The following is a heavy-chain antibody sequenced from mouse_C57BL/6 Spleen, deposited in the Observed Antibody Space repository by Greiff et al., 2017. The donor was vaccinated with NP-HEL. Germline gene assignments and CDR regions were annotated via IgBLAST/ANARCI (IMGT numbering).Heavy chain of an antibody. D-gene: IGHD4-1*01. J-gene: IGHJ4*01. V-gene: IGHV14-2*01. Sequence: EVQLQQSGAELVKPGASVKLSCTASGFNIKDYYMHWVKQRTEQGLEWIGRIDPEDGETKYAPKFPGKATITADTSSNTAYLQLSSLTSEDTAVYYCARLGLGAMDYWGQGTSVTVSS. CDR1: GFNIKDYY. CDR3: ARLGLGAMDY. CDR2: IDPEDGET.